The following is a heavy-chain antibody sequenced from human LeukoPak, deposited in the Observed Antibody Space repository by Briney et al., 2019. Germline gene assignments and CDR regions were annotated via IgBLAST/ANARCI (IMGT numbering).Heavy chain of an antibody. Sequence: SETLSLTCAVSGYSISSGYYWGWIRQPPGKGLEWIGSIHHSGSTYYNPSLKSRVTISVDTSKNQFSLKLSSVTAADTAVYYCARQPSNYFDYWGQGTLVTVSS. CDR2: IHHSGST. J-gene: IGHJ4*02. D-gene: IGHD4-11*01. V-gene: IGHV4-38-2*01. CDR3: ARQPSNYFDY. CDR1: GYSISSGYY.